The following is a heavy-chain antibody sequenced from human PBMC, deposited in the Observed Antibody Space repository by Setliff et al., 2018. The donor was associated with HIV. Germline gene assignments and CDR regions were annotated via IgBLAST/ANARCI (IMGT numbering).Heavy chain of an antibody. Sequence: ASVKVSCKASGYTFTNFGISWVRQAPGQGLEWVGWISGYNGNTIYAQKFQGRVTMTEDTSTDTAYMELSSPRSEDTAVYYCATVRYSDAFDIWGQGTMVTVSS. D-gene: IGHD2-15*01. CDR2: ISGYNGNT. V-gene: IGHV1-18*01. CDR3: ATVRYSDAFDI. CDR1: GYTFTNFG. J-gene: IGHJ3*02.